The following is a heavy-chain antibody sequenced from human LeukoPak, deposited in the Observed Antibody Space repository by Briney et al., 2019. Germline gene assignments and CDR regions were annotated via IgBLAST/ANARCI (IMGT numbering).Heavy chain of an antibody. J-gene: IGHJ4*02. CDR3: ARGTVGYCSGGSCSLGY. D-gene: IGHD2-15*01. CDR1: GFAVSSNY. Sequence: GGSLRLSCAASGFAVSSNYMSWVRQAPGKGLEWVSVIYSCGSTYYADSVKGRFTISRDNSKNTLYLQMNSLRAEDTAVYYCARGTVGYCSGGSCSLGYWGQGTLVTVSS. V-gene: IGHV3-53*01. CDR2: IYSCGST.